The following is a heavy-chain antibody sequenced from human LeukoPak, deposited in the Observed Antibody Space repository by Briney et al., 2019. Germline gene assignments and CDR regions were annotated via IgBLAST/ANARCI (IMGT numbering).Heavy chain of an antibody. J-gene: IGHJ4*02. CDR3: TRRGWVFDY. V-gene: IGHV3-73*01. D-gene: IGHD6-19*01. CDR1: GFTFSGSA. CDR2: IRSKANSYAT. Sequence: TGGSLRLSCAASGFTFSGSAMHWVRQASGKGLEWVGRIRSKANSYATAYAASVKGRFTISRDDSKNTAYLQMNSLKTGDTAVYYCTRRGWVFDYWGQGTLVTVSS.